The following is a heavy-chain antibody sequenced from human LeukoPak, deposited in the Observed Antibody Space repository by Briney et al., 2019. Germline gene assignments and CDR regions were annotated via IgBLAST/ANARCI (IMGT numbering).Heavy chain of an antibody. J-gene: IGHJ4*02. D-gene: IGHD2-21*02. Sequence: PGGSLRLSCAASGFTFSSYAMSWVRQAPGKGLEWVSGLSGSGGSTYYADSVQGRCTISRDNSKNTLYLQLNSLRAEDTAVYYCAKDRIVVVTATFDSWGQGTLVTVSS. CDR3: AKDRIVVVTATFDS. CDR2: LSGSGGST. V-gene: IGHV3-23*01. CDR1: GFTFSSYA.